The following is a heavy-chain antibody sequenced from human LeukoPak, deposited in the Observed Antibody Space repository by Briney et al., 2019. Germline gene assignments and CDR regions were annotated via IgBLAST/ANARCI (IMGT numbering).Heavy chain of an antibody. CDR2: INHSGST. CDR1: GGSSSGFY. CDR3: ARTGYFYTTGNFDL. J-gene: IGHJ4*02. D-gene: IGHD4-17*01. V-gene: IGHV4-34*01. Sequence: SETLSLTCGVYGGSSSGFYWSWIRQPPGKGLERIGEINHSGSTNYNPSLKSRVTISVDMSNNQFSLKLSSVTAADTAVYYCARTGYFYTTGNFDLWGQGTLVAVSS.